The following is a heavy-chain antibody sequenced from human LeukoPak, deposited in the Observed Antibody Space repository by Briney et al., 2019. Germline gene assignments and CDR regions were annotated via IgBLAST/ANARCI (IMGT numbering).Heavy chain of an antibody. D-gene: IGHD3-22*01. V-gene: IGHV5-51*01. CDR2: IYPADSDT. CDR1: GYSFTSYW. J-gene: IGHJ6*02. CDR3: ARHALYDSSGGYYYYNMDA. Sequence: GESLKISCKGSGYSFTSYWIGWVRQMPGKGLEWMGIIYPADSDTRYSPSFQGQVTISADKSISTAYLQWSSLKASDTAMYYCARHALYDSSGGYYYYNMDAWGQGTTVTVSS.